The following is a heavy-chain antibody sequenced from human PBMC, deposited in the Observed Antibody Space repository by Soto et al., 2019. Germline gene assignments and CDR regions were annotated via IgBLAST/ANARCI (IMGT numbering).Heavy chain of an antibody. D-gene: IGHD3-3*01. J-gene: IGHJ4*02. Sequence: QVQLVESGGGVVQPGRSLRLSCAASGFTFSSYGMHWVRQAPGKGLEWVAVISYDGSNKYYADSVKGRFTISRDNSKTTLYLQMNSLRAEDTAVYYCANLLYDFWSGYHQDFDYWGQGSLVTVSS. CDR3: ANLLYDFWSGYHQDFDY. CDR2: ISYDGSNK. CDR1: GFTFSSYG. V-gene: IGHV3-30*18.